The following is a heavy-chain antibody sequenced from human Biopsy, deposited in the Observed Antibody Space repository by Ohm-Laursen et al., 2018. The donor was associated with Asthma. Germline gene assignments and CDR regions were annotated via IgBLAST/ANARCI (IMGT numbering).Heavy chain of an antibody. D-gene: IGHD3-10*01. CDR3: ARDGFGAYQIDAFNL. V-gene: IGHV3-30*03. CDR1: GFTFRSFG. CDR2: ISYNGSTK. Sequence: SLRLSCAASGFTFRSFGMYWVRQAPGKGLEWVALISYNGSTKVYPDSVKGRFSISRDNSKNTLYLQMNTLTAEDTAVYYCARDGFGAYQIDAFNLWGQGTLVTVSS. J-gene: IGHJ3*01.